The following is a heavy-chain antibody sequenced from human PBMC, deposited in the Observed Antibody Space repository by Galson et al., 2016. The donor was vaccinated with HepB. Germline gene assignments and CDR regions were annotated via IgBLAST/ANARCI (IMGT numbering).Heavy chain of an antibody. CDR2: IYWDYDK. V-gene: IGHV2-5*02. J-gene: IGHJ4*02. CDR1: GFSLSTSAVA. CDR3: AHSRLTYCTGGSCKRLTTYFDL. D-gene: IGHD2-15*01. Sequence: PALVKPTQTLTLTCSFSGFSLSTSAVAVGWIRQPPGKALEWLALIYWDYDKRYSPSLKNKVSITKDPPKNTVILTVTDMDPVDTATYYCAHSRLTYCTGGSCKRLTTYFDLWGQGILVTVSS.